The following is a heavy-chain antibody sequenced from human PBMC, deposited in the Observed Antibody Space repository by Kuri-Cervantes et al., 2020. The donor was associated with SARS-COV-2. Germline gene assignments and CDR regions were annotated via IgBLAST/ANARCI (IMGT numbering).Heavy chain of an antibody. D-gene: IGHD3/OR15-3a*01. CDR1: GFTFSSYE. CDR3: TRHWTG. J-gene: IGHJ4*02. V-gene: IGHV3-73*01. Sequence: LSLTCAASGFTFSSYEMNWVRQASGKGLEWVGRIRSKANSYATAYAASVKGRFTISRDDSKNTAYLQMNSLKTEDTAVYYCTRHWTGWGQGTLVTVSS. CDR2: IRSKANSYAT.